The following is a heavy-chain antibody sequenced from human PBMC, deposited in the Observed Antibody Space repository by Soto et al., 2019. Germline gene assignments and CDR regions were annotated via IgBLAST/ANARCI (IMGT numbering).Heavy chain of an antibody. D-gene: IGHD2-15*01. Sequence: PGGSLILSCAASGFTFSSYAMSWVRQAPGKGLEWVSAISGSGGSTYYADSVKGRFTISRDNSKNTLYLQMNSLRAEDTAVYYCAKDQAVAATPGIYYYYGMDVWGQGTTVTVSS. J-gene: IGHJ6*02. CDR1: GFTFSSYA. CDR3: AKDQAVAATPGIYYYYGMDV. CDR2: ISGSGGST. V-gene: IGHV3-23*01.